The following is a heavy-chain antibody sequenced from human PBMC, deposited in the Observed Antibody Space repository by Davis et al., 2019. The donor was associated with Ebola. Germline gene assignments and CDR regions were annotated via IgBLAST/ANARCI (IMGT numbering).Heavy chain of an antibody. CDR1: GFTFSTYS. J-gene: IGHJ6*02. Sequence: GGSLRLSCAASGFTFSTYSMSWVRQAPGKGLEWVSSISSDSDYIYYADSAKGRFTISRDNAKNSLYLQMNSLRAEDTAVYYCARTSTRLDVWGQGTTVTVSS. V-gene: IGHV3-21*01. CDR3: ARTSTRLDV. CDR2: ISSDSDYI.